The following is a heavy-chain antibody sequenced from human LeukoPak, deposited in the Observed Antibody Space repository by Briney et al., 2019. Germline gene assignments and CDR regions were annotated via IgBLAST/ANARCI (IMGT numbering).Heavy chain of an antibody. CDR1: GYTFTGYY. Sequence: ASVKVSCKASGYTFTGYYMHWVRQAPGQGLEWMGWINPNSGGTNYAQKFRGRVTMTRDTSISTAYMELSRLRSDDTAVYYCARNRAARPYNWFDPWGQGTLVTVSS. D-gene: IGHD6-6*01. CDR2: INPNSGGT. V-gene: IGHV1-2*02. CDR3: ARNRAARPYNWFDP. J-gene: IGHJ5*02.